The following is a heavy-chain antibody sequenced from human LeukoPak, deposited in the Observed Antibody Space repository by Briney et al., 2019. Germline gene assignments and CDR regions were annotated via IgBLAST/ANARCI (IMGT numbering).Heavy chain of an antibody. CDR2: ISSSSSTI. Sequence: GGSLRLSCAASGFTFSSYSMNWVRQAPGKGLEWVSYISSSSSTIYYADSVKGRFTMSRDNAKNSLYLQMNSLRAEDTAVYYCARTGLYCSSTSCYESQYYYYMDVWGKGTTVTVSS. J-gene: IGHJ6*03. V-gene: IGHV3-48*01. CDR1: GFTFSSYS. D-gene: IGHD2-2*01. CDR3: ARTGLYCSSTSCYESQYYYYMDV.